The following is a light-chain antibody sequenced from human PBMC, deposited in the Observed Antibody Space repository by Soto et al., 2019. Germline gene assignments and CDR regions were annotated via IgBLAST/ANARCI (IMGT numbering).Light chain of an antibody. CDR3: QRSYNGWT. V-gene: IGKV1-39*01. Sequence: DIQMTQSPSSLSASVGDRVTITCRASQDVNNYLNWYQQKPGKAPKVVIYAASILQSGVPSRFSGSGSGTDFTLTITSLQPEDFATYYCQRSYNGWTFGRGTKVEI. CDR2: AAS. CDR1: QDVNNY. J-gene: IGKJ1*01.